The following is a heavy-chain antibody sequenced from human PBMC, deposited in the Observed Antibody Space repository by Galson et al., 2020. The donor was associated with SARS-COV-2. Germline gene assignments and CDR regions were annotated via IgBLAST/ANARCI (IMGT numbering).Heavy chain of an antibody. CDR1: GYTFTSYY. J-gene: IGHJ6*02. CDR2: INPSGGST. CDR3: ASHGGDYARIDYYYYGMDV. D-gene: IGHD4-17*01. V-gene: IGHV1-46*01. Sequence: ASVKVSCKASGYTFTSYYMHWVRQAPGHGLEWMGIINPSGGSTSYAQKFQGRVTMTRDTSTSTVYMELSSLRSEDTAVYYCASHGGDYARIDYYYYGMDVWGQGTTVTVSS.